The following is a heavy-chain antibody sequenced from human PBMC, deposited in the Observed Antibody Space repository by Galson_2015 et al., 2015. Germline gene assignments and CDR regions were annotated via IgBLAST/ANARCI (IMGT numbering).Heavy chain of an antibody. J-gene: IGHJ4*02. V-gene: IGHV3-23*01. D-gene: IGHD3-22*01. CDR2: ITASGGSP. CDR1: GFTFSSYA. CDR3: AKGVGSDSYYANDY. Sequence: SLRLSCAASGFTFSSYAMSWVRQAPGKGLEWVSLITASGGSPYYADSVKRRFTISRDNSKNTLYLQMNSLRAEDTAMYYCAKGVGSDSYYANDYWGQGTLVTVSS.